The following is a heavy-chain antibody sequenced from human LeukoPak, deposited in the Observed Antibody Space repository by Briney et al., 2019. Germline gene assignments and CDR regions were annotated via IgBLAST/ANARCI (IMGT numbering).Heavy chain of an antibody. CDR1: GYTFTGYY. J-gene: IGHJ4*02. V-gene: IGHV1-2*02. Sequence: ASVKVSCKASGYTFTGYYMHWVRQAPGQGLEWMGWINPNSGGTSYAQKFQGRVTMTRDTSTSTVYMELSSLRSEDTAVYYCARFGILTGSAYPDYWGQGTLVTVSS. CDR3: ARFGILTGSAYPDY. CDR2: INPNSGGT. D-gene: IGHD3-9*01.